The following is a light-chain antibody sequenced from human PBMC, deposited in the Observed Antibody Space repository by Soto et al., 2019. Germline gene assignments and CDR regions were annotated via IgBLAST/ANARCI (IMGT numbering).Light chain of an antibody. CDR1: TGTVTSGHY. V-gene: IGLV7-46*01. Sequence: QAVVTQEPSLTVSPGGTVTLTCGSSTGTVTSGHYPYWCQQKPGQAPRTLIYDTSNRHSWTPARFSGSLLGGKAALTLSGAQPEDEAEYFCLLSYSAALNWVCGGGTKLTVL. J-gene: IGLJ3*02. CDR3: LLSYSAALNWV. CDR2: DTS.